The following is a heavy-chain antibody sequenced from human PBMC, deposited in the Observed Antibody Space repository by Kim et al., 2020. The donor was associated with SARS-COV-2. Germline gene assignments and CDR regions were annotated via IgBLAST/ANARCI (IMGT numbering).Heavy chain of an antibody. CDR1: GGSFSGYY. J-gene: IGHJ4*02. CDR2: INHSGST. Sequence: SETLSLTCAVYGGSFSGYYWSWIRQPPGKGLEWIGEINHSGSTNYNPSLKSRVTISVDTSKNQFSLKLSSVTAADTAVYYCARGTTEGYCSSTSCYSVTPFDYWGQGTLVTVSS. D-gene: IGHD2-2*01. V-gene: IGHV4-34*01. CDR3: ARGTTEGYCSSTSCYSVTPFDY.